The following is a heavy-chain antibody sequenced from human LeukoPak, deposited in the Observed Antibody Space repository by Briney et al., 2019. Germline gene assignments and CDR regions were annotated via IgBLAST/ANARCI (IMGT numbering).Heavy chain of an antibody. D-gene: IGHD3-22*01. V-gene: IGHV1-69*05. CDR1: GYTFTGYY. Sequence: GASVKVSCKASGYTFTGYYMHWVRQAPGQGLEWMGRIIPIFGTANYAQKFQGRVTITTDESTSTAYMELSSLRSEDTAVYYCARGPYRYYDSSGYRYAFDIWGQGTMVTVSS. CDR2: IIPIFGTA. J-gene: IGHJ3*02. CDR3: ARGPYRYYDSSGYRYAFDI.